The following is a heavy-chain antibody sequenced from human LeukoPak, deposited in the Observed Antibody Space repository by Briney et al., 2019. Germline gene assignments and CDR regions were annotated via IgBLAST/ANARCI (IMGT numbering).Heavy chain of an antibody. CDR1: GFTFSAYW. CDR3: AKDQWIEQMLGSHCDY. Sequence: GGSLRLSCAASGFTFSAYWMFWVRQAPGKGLVWVSRINTDGSVTSYADSVKGRFTISRDNSKNTLYLQMNSLRAEDTAVYYCAKDQWIEQMLGSHCDYWGQGTLVTVSS. D-gene: IGHD5-12*01. CDR2: INTDGSVT. V-gene: IGHV3-74*01. J-gene: IGHJ4*02.